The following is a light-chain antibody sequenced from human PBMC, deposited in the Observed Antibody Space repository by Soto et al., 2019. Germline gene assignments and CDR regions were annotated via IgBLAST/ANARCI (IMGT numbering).Light chain of an antibody. J-gene: IGKJ4*01. CDR3: QQYGSSPLT. Sequence: EIALTQSPATLCLSPGERATVPCRASQSVSSYLAWYQQKPGQAPRLLIYGASSRATGIPDRFSGSGSGTDFTLTISRLEPEDFAVYYCQQYGSSPLTFGRGTKVDIK. CDR2: GAS. V-gene: IGKV3-20*01. CDR1: QSVSSY.